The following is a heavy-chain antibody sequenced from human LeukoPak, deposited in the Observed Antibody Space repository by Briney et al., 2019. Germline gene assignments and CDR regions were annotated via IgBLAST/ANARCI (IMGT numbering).Heavy chain of an antibody. Sequence: PGGSLRLSCAASEFIFSGYWMNWVRQAPGKGLEWVANIKQDGSEKQYVDSVRGRFTISRDNAKNSLYLQMNSLRVEDTAVYYCARDGFVAVADYWGQGTLVTVSS. V-gene: IGHV3-7*01. J-gene: IGHJ4*02. CDR1: EFIFSGYW. CDR2: IKQDGSEK. CDR3: ARDGFVAVADY. D-gene: IGHD2-2*01.